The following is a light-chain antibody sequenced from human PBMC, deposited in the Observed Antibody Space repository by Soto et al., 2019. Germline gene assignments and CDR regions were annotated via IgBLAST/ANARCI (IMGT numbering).Light chain of an antibody. Sequence: QSVLTQPPSVSGAPGQRVTISCTGSSSDIGAGYRVRWYQQVPGTAPKVLIYDNYKRPSGIPARFSGSKSGTSASLGITGLQTGDEADYYCGAWDDRLTAYVFGSGTKLTVL. CDR1: SSDIGAGY. J-gene: IGLJ1*01. CDR2: DNY. CDR3: GAWDDRLTAYV. V-gene: IGLV1-51*01.